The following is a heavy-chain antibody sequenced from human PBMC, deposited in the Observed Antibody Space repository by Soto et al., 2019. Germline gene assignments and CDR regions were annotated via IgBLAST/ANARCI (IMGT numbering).Heavy chain of an antibody. V-gene: IGHV3-30*14. Sequence: SVRRSCAASGFAFNNFEIHCVGHAPFKRLEWVAFISYDGTYKYYADSVRGRFTVYRDNSKSTLFLQMNSLKFEDTAVYVCANEVDVAFSSLQYGMDVWGQGTTVTVSS. CDR1: GFAFNNFE. CDR3: ANEVDVAFSSLQYGMDV. J-gene: IGHJ6*02. CDR2: ISYDGTYK. D-gene: IGHD5-12*01.